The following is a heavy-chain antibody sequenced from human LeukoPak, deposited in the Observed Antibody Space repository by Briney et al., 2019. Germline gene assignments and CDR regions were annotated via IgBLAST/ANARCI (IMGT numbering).Heavy chain of an antibody. J-gene: IGHJ4*02. V-gene: IGHV3-74*03. D-gene: IGHD3-9*01. CDR1: GFTLTTYW. CDR3: ARDLDWILFDY. Sequence: GGPLRPSCAPSGFTLTTYWMPWVAQAPGTGLMWVARIRPEATTTASADSVKSRFTNSRDNANNTRFLQMNSLSAEDTAVYYCARDLDWILFDYWGEGTLVTVSS. CDR2: IRPEATTT.